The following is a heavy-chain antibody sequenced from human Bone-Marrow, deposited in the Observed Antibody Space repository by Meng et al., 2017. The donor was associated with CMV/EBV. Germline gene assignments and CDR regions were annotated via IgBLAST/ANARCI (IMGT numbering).Heavy chain of an antibody. CDR2: IYYSGST. CDR1: GGSISVSSYY. J-gene: IGHJ5*02. CDR3: RGIAAAVLGGNNWFDP. V-gene: IGHV4-39*06. D-gene: IGHD6-13*01. Sequence: SETLSLTCTVSGGSISVSSYYWGWIRQSPGKGLEWIGSIYYSGSTYCNPSLKSRFTISVEMSKDWFTLKLSSVTAADTAVYYCRGIAAAVLGGNNWFDPWGQGTLVTVSS.